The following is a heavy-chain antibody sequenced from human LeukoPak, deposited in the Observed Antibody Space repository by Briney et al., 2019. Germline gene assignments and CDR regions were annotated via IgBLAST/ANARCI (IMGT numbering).Heavy chain of an antibody. D-gene: IGHD6-13*01. Sequence: GGSLRLSCAASGFIFSSYWMSWVRQAPGEGLEWVSAISGSGGSTYNADSVKGRFTISRDNSKNTLYLQMNSLRAEDTAVYYCARGVAAAGIPPPWDPRSYYYYYMDVWGKGTTVTISS. CDR3: ARGVAAAGIPPPWDPRSYYYYYMDV. V-gene: IGHV3-23*01. J-gene: IGHJ6*03. CDR1: GFIFSSYW. CDR2: ISGSGGST.